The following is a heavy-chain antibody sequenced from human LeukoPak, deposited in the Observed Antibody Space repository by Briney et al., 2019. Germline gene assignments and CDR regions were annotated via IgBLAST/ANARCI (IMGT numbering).Heavy chain of an antibody. CDR1: GGTFSSYA. V-gene: IGHV1-69*05. CDR3: ARDGLGSYEDDY. CDR2: IIPIFGTA. J-gene: IGHJ4*02. Sequence: SVKVSCKASGGTFSSYAISWVRQAPGQGLEWMGGIIPIFGTANYAQKFQGRVTITTDESTSTAYMELSSLRSEDAAVYYCARDGLGSYEDDYWGQGTLVTVSS. D-gene: IGHD1-26*01.